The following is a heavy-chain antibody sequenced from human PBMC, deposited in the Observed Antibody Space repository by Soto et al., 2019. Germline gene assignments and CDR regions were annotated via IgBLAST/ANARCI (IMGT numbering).Heavy chain of an antibody. CDR1: GGSFSGYY. Sequence: SETLSLTCAVYGGSFSGYYWSWIRQPPGKGLEWIGEINHSGSTRYSPSFQGQVTISADKSISTAYLQWSSLKASDTAMYYCARIKVPAKGVDCSGGSCYEVWFDPWGQGTLVTVSS. CDR2: INHSGST. CDR3: ARIKVPAKGVDCSGGSCYEVWFDP. V-gene: IGHV4-34*01. D-gene: IGHD2-15*01. J-gene: IGHJ5*02.